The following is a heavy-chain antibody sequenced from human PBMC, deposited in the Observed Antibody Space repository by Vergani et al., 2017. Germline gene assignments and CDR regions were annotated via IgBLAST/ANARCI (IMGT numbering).Heavy chain of an antibody. D-gene: IGHD3-22*01. Sequence: QLQLQESGPGLVKPSETLSLTCTVSGGSISSSSYYWGWIRQPPGKGLEWIGSIYYSGSTYYNPSLKSRVTISVDTSKNQFSLKLSSVTAADTAVYYCAGHWAPAWYYNDPRAGGFAFDIWGQGTMDTVSS. J-gene: IGHJ3*02. CDR2: IYYSGST. V-gene: IGHV4-39*01. CDR1: GGSISSSSYY. CDR3: AGHWAPAWYYNDPRAGGFAFDI.